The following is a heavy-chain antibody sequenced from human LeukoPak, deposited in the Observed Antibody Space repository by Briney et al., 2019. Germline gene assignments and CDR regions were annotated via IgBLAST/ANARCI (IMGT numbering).Heavy chain of an antibody. D-gene: IGHD3-10*01. CDR1: GFTFSSYV. CDR3: AREPPLVGVIMFGTDY. V-gene: IGHV3-30*02. J-gene: IGHJ4*02. Sequence: GGSLRLSCAASGFTFSSYVMHWVRQAPGKGLEWVAFIRYDGSYKYYTDSVKGRFTISRDNSKNTLYLQMNSLRAEDTAVYYCAREPPLVGVIMFGTDYWGQGTLVTVSS. CDR2: IRYDGSYK.